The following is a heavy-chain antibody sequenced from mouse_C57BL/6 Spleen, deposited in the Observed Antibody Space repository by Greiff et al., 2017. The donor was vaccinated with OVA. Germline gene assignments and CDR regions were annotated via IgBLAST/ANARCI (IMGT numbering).Heavy chain of an antibody. CDR2: ISYDGSN. V-gene: IGHV3-6*01. CDR1: GYSITSGYY. Sequence: EVQVVESGPGLVKPSPSLSLTCSVTGYSITSGYYWNWIRQFPGNKLEWMGYISYDGSNNYNPSLKIRISITRDTSKNQFFLKLNSVTTEDTATYYCAREGTGTPFDDWGQGTTLTVSS. CDR3: AREGTGTPFDD. D-gene: IGHD4-1*01. J-gene: IGHJ2*01.